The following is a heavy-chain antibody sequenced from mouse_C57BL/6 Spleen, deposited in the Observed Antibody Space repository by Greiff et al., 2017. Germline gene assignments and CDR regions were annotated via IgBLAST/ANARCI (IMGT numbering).Heavy chain of an antibody. D-gene: IGHD4-1*02. Sequence: VQVVESGPELVKPGASVKISCKASGYAFSSSWMNWVKQRPGKGLEWIGRIYPGDGDTNYNGKFKGKATLTADKSSSTAYMQLSSLTSEDSAVYFCASCQLGRYFDVWGTGTTVTVSS. CDR1: GYAFSSSW. V-gene: IGHV1-82*01. CDR2: IYPGDGDT. CDR3: ASCQLGRYFDV. J-gene: IGHJ1*03.